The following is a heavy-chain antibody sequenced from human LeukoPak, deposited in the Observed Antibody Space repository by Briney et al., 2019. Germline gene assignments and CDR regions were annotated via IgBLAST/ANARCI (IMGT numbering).Heavy chain of an antibody. D-gene: IGHD6-19*01. CDR2: INPSGGGT. CDR1: GYTFTSYY. J-gene: IGHJ2*01. Sequence: GASVKVSCKASGYTFTSYYMHWVRQAPGQGLEWMGIINPSGGGTSYAQKFQGRVTMTRDTSTSTVYMELSSLRSEDTAVYYCARGIISSGPHWYFDLWGRGTLVTVSS. CDR3: ARGIISSGPHWYFDL. V-gene: IGHV1-46*01.